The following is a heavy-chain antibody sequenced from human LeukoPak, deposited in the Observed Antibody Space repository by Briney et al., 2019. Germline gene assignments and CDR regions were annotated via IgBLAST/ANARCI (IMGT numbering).Heavy chain of an antibody. CDR1: GYTFTDYY. D-gene: IGHD1-26*01. J-gene: IGHJ4*02. CDR3: ARIRGGNNYHFDS. Sequence: SVTVSCKACGYTFTDYYIHWVRQAPGQGLEGMGWVIPYSAATNFPQNFQGRVTMTRDTSVTTAYMDLTRLTSDDTAVYYCARIRGGNNYHFDSWGQGTLVTVSS. CDR2: VIPYSAAT. V-gene: IGHV1-2*02.